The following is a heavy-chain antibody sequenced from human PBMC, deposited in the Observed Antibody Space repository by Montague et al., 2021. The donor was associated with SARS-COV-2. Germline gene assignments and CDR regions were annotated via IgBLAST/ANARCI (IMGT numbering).Heavy chain of an antibody. CDR1: GGSISSYY. CDR2: IYYSGST. CDR3: ARGGDMNWFDP. V-gene: IGHV4-59*01. D-gene: IGHD2-21*01. Sequence: SETRSLTCTVSGGSISSYYWSWIRQPPGKGLEWIGYIYYSGSTNYNPSLKSRVTISVDTSKNQFSLKLSSVTAAGTAVYYCARGGDMNWFDPWGQGTLVTVSS. J-gene: IGHJ5*02.